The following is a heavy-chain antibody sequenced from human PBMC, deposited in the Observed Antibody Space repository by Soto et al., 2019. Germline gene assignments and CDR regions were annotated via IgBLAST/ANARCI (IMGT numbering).Heavy chain of an antibody. V-gene: IGHV3-23*01. D-gene: IGHD3-3*01. Sequence: EVHVLESGGGLVQPGGSLRLSCAASGFDFSSYAMSWVRQAPVKGLEWVSGIGGSGDNTYYAHSVKGRFTISRDNSKNTTYLQMNRVRGEDTAVYYCVKHDYNFWSGYTFTPGIGVWGQGTAVTVSS. CDR1: GFDFSSYA. CDR3: VKHDYNFWSGYTFTPGIGV. J-gene: IGHJ6*02. CDR2: IGGSGDNT.